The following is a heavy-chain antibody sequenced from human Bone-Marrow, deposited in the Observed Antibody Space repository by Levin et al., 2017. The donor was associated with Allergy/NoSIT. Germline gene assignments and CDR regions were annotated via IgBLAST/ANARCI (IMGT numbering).Heavy chain of an antibody. D-gene: IGHD3-22*01. Sequence: QPGGSLRLSCSASGLTVSDNYMTWVRQPPGKGLEWISLMFSGGATYYADSVKGRFTISRDTSKNTLYLQMTSLRPDDTALYFCARTIYDVMTTYMDVWGKGTMVTVSS. CDR1: GLTVSDNY. V-gene: IGHV3-66*02. CDR3: ARTIYDVMTTYMDV. CDR2: MFSGGAT. J-gene: IGHJ6*03.